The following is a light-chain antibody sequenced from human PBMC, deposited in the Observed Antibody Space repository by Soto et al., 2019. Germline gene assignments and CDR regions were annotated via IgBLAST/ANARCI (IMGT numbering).Light chain of an antibody. CDR2: GAS. V-gene: IGKV3-20*01. CDR1: QSVNSSY. J-gene: IGKJ1*01. Sequence: EIVWTQSPRTLSLSPGDRGTLSRRASQSVNSSYLAWYQHKPGRAPRVLIYGASTRATGIPDRFSGSGSGTDFTLTIARLEPGDFAVYYCQQYGNSPQTFGLGTKVDIK. CDR3: QQYGNSPQT.